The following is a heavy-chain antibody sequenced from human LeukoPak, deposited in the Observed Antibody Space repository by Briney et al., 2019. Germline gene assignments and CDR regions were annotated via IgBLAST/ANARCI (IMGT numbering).Heavy chain of an antibody. CDR1: GFTFSIYG. Sequence: GGSLRLSCAASGFTFSIYGMSWVRQAPGRGLEWVSAMSGSGGSIYYADSVKGRFTISRDNSKNTLYLQMNSLRAEDTAVYYCAKVGIVVWDYWGQGTLVTVSS. J-gene: IGHJ4*02. V-gene: IGHV3-23*01. D-gene: IGHD2-2*01. CDR3: AKVGIVVWDY. CDR2: MSGSGGSI.